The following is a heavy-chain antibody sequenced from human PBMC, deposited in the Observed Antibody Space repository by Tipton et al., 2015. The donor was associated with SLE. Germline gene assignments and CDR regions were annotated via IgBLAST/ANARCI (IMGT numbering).Heavy chain of an antibody. CDR1: GFTFSSYW. V-gene: IGHV3-7*01. CDR3: AILMHSSYDVDV. Sequence: SLRLSCAASGFTFSSYWMSWVRQAPGKGLEWVANIKPDGSEKYFVDSVKGRFTISRDNAKNSLYLQMNSLRAEDTAVYYCAILMHSSYDVDVWGQGTTVTVSS. D-gene: IGHD5-12*01. J-gene: IGHJ6*02. CDR2: IKPDGSEK.